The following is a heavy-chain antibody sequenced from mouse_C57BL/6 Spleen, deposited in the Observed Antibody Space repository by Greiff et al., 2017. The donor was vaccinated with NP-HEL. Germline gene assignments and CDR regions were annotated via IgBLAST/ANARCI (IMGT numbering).Heavy chain of an antibody. D-gene: IGHD1-1*01. V-gene: IGHV1-81*01. Sequence: VQLQQSGAELARPGASVKLSCKASGYTFTSYGISWVKQRTGQGLEWIGEIYPRSGNTYYNEKFKGKATLTADKSSSTAYMELRSLTSEDSAVYFCEFITTVVATRAWFAYWGQGTLVTVSA. CDR1: GYTFTSYG. J-gene: IGHJ3*01. CDR2: IYPRSGNT. CDR3: EFITTVVATRAWFAY.